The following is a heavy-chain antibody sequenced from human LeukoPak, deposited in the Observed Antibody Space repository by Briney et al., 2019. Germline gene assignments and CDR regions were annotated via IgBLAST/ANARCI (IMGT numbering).Heavy chain of an antibody. CDR3: ARGPVYSNSYYYYYYMDV. V-gene: IGHV4-59*11. CDR1: GDSISSHY. J-gene: IGHJ6*03. CDR2: VYYTGST. D-gene: IGHD6-13*01. Sequence: SETLSLTCTVSGDSISSHYWSWIRQPPGKGLEWLGYVYYTGSTDYNPSLNSRLTISVDTSKNQFSLKLTSVTAADTAAYYCARGPVYSNSYYYYYYMDVWGKGTTVTVSS.